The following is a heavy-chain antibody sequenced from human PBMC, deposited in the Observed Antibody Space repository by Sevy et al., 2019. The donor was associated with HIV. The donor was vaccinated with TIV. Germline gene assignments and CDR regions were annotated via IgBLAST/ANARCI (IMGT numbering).Heavy chain of an antibody. CDR2: IYYSGST. J-gene: IGHJ4*02. CDR3: ARDLVNYFDY. Sequence: SETLSLTCTVSAGSISSYYWSWIRQPPGKGLEWIGYIYYSGSTNYNPSLKSRVTISVDTSKNQFSLKLSSVTAADTAVYYCARDLVNYFDYWGQGTLVTVSS. V-gene: IGHV4-59*01. CDR1: AGSISSYY. D-gene: IGHD2-21*01.